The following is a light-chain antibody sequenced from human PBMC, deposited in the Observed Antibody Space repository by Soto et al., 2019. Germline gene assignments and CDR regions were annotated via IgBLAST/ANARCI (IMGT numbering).Light chain of an antibody. CDR3: QSYDSSLSNWV. CDR1: SSNIGAGYD. Sequence: QSVLTQTPSVSGAPGQRVTISCTGSSSNIGAGYDVHWYQQLPGTAPKLLIYGNNNRPSGVPDRFSGSKSGTSASLAITGLQAEDEADYYCQSYDSSLSNWVFGGGTKLTVL. J-gene: IGLJ3*02. CDR2: GNN. V-gene: IGLV1-40*01.